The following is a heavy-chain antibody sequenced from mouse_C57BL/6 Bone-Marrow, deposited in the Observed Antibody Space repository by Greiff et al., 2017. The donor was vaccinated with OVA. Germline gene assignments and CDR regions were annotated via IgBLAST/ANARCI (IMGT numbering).Heavy chain of an antibody. D-gene: IGHD2-1*01. CDR3: ARSTLYYGNYEAY. V-gene: IGHV1-64*01. J-gene: IGHJ3*01. Sequence: VQLQQPGAELVKPGASVKLSCKASCYTFTSYWLHWVTQRPGQCLEWIGMIHPNSGSTHYNEQFKSKATLTVDKSSSTAYMQLSSLTSEDSAVYYCARSTLYYGNYEAYWGQGTLVTVSA. CDR2: IHPNSGST. CDR1: CYTFTSYW.